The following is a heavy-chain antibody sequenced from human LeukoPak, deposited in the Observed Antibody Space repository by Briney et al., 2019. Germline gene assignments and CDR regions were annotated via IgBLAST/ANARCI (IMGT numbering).Heavy chain of an antibody. CDR1: GFTVSSNY. CDR3: ARDSRTGDFDY. D-gene: IGHD7-27*01. J-gene: IGHJ4*02. V-gene: IGHV3-66*01. CDR2: IYSGGST. Sequence: GGSLLLSCAASGFTVSSNYMSWVRQAPGKGLEWVSVIYSGGSTYYADSVKGRFTISRDNSKNTLYLQMNSLRAEDTAVYYCARDSRTGDFDYWGQGTLVTVSS.